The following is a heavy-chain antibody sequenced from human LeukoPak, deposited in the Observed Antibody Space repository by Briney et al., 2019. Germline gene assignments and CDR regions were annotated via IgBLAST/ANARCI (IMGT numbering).Heavy chain of an antibody. J-gene: IGHJ4*02. V-gene: IGHV4-34*01. Sequence: PSETLSLTCAVYGGSFSGYYWSWIRQPPGKGLEWIGEINHSGSTHFHPSLKSRATIPVDRSKNQLSLKLTAVTAARTAVYYFARGKNLNHFDYWGQGTLVTVSS. CDR1: GGSFSGYY. CDR3: ARGKNLNHFDY. D-gene: IGHD1-14*01. CDR2: INHSGST.